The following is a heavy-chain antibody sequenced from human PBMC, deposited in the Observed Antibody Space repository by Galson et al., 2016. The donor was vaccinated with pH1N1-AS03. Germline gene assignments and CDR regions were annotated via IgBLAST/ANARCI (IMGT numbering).Heavy chain of an antibody. J-gene: IGHJ4*02. CDR1: GFTISNFG. V-gene: IGHV3-30*18. Sequence: SLRISCAASGFTISNFGMLWVRQAPGQGLEWVAIISFDGTNKYYADSVKGRFSISRDNSKNTLFLQMSALRAEDTAVYYCANDFNYDFWSGYSFYWGQGALVTVSS. CDR2: ISFDGTNK. D-gene: IGHD3/OR15-3a*01. CDR3: ANDFNYDFWSGYSFY.